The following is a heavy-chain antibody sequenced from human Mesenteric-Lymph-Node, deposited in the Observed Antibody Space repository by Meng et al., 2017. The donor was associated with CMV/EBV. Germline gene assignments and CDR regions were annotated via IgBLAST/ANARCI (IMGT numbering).Heavy chain of an antibody. CDR3: ARDQDTGLLPDHYYAMDV. J-gene: IGHJ6*02. V-gene: IGHV3-21*01. Sequence: GESLKISCAASGFTFSSYNMNWVRQAPGKGLEWVSSISSSSSYVYYADSVKGRFTISRDNSKNTVYLQMNSLTAEDTAMYYCARDQDTGLLPDHYYAMDVWGQGTAVTVSS. D-gene: IGHD3-22*01. CDR1: GFTFSSYN. CDR2: ISSSSSYV.